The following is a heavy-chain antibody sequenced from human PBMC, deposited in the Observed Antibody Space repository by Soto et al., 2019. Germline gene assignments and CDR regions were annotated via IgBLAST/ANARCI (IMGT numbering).Heavy chain of an antibody. J-gene: IGHJ3*02. CDR1: GYTFTSYG. V-gene: IGHV1-18*01. CDR3: ARGDYEVLAGRDAFDI. Sequence: QVQLVQSGAEVKKPGASVKVSCKASGYTFTSYGISWVRQAPGQGLEWMGWISAYNGNTNYAQKLQGRVTMTTDTCTXXAYMELRSLRSDDTAVYYCARGDYEVLAGRDAFDIWGRGTMVTVSS. CDR2: ISAYNGNT. D-gene: IGHD3-9*01.